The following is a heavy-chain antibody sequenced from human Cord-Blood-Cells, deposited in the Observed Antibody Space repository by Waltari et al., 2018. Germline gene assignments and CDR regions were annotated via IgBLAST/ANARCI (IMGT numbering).Heavy chain of an antibody. V-gene: IGHV4-39*01. J-gene: IGHJ4*02. D-gene: IGHD6-19*01. Sequence: QLQLQESGPGLVKPSETLSLTCTVSGGSISSSSYYWGWIRQPPGKGLEWIGSIYYSGSTYYNPSLKRRVTISVDTSKTQFSLKLSSVTAADTAVYYCARQYSSGWYFDYWGQGTLVTVSS. CDR3: ARQYSSGWYFDY. CDR1: GGSISSSSYY. CDR2: IYYSGST.